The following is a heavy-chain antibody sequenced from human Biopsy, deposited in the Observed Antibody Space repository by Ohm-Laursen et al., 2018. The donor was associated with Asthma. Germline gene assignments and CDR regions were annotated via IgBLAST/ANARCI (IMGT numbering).Heavy chain of an antibody. CDR1: GFTVSSNG. Sequence: GSLRLSCAAPGFTVSSNGMSWVRQPPGKGLEWVSVIYSGGGTFYADSVKGRVTISRDISKNTLSLQMNSLRAEDTAVYYCARDGPELPTELDYWGPGTLVTVSS. CDR3: ARDGPELPTELDY. J-gene: IGHJ4*02. D-gene: IGHD1-14*01. V-gene: IGHV3-53*01. CDR2: IYSGGGT.